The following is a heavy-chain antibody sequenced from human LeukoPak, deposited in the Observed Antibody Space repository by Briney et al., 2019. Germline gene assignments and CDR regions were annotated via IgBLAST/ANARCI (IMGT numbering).Heavy chain of an antibody. CDR2: ISGSGGST. D-gene: IGHD4-17*01. V-gene: IGHV3-23*01. J-gene: IGHJ3*02. CDR1: GFTFSSYA. Sequence: PGGSLRLSCAASGFTFSSYAMSWVRQAPGKGLEWVSAISGSGGSTYYADSVKGRFTISRDNSKNTLYLQMNSLRAEDTAVYYCANGRDYGDTKDAFDIWGQGTMVTVSS. CDR3: ANGRDYGDTKDAFDI.